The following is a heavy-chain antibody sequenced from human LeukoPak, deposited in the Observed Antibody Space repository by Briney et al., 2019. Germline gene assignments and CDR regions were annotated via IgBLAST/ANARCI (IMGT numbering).Heavy chain of an antibody. CDR2: VNPTDGST. V-gene: IGHV1-46*01. D-gene: IGHD2-2*02. J-gene: IGHJ3*02. CDR1: GGSFSSYV. Sequence: ASVKVSCKASGGSFSSYVITWVRQAPGQGLEWMGKVNPTDGSTTYAQKFQGRVTMTRDTSTSTVYMELISLRSEDTAVYYCAREFYTAFDIWGQGTMVTVSS. CDR3: AREFYTAFDI.